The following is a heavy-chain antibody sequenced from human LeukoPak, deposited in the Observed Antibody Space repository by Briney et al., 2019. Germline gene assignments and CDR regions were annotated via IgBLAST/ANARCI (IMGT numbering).Heavy chain of an antibody. CDR2: ISVSSGNT. Sequence: GGSLRLSCAPSGLTFAAQAMSWVRQAPGKGLEWVSGISVSSGNTHYADSVKGRFTISRDTSKNTVYLQMNSLRVDDTAVYYCAKKGSREFDYWGQGTLVTVSS. D-gene: IGHD6-13*01. J-gene: IGHJ4*02. CDR3: AKKGSREFDY. V-gene: IGHV3-23*01. CDR1: GLTFAAQA.